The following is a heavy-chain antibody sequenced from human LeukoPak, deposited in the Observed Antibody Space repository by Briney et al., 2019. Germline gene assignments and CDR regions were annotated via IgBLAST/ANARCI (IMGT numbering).Heavy chain of an antibody. D-gene: IGHD1-14*01. CDR1: SYTFPSYG. J-gene: IGHJ4*02. V-gene: IGHV1-18*04. CDR2: ITAYNGDT. CDR3: ATERTGMSHEY. Sequence: ASVKVSCKASSYTFPSYGISWVRQAPGQGLEWMGWITAYNGDTNYAQKFQGRVTMTTDTSTSTAYMELRSLRSDDTAVYYCATERTGMSHEYWGQGTLVTVSS.